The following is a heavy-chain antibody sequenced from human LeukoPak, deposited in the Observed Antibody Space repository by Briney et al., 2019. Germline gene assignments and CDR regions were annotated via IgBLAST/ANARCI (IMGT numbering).Heavy chain of an antibody. V-gene: IGHV3-30*02. CDR3: AKGLQSPQHFDY. D-gene: IGHD2-15*01. CDR2: IRYDGSNK. CDR1: GFTFSTYG. Sequence: GGSLRLPCATSGFTFSTYGMHWVRQAPGKGLEWVAFIRYDGSNKYYADSVKGRFTISRDNSKNTLYLQMNSLSAEDTAVYYCAKGLQSPQHFDYWGQGTLVTVSS. J-gene: IGHJ4*02.